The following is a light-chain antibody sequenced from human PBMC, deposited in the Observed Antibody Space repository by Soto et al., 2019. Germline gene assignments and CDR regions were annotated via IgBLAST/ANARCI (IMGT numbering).Light chain of an antibody. CDR1: SGHSSYA. Sequence: QLVLTQSPSASASLGASVKLTCTLSSGHSSYAIAWHQQQPEKGPRYLMKLNSDGSHTKGDGIPDRFSGSSSGAERYRTISSLQSEDEADYYCQTWGTGVFGGGTQLTVL. V-gene: IGLV4-69*01. CDR3: QTWGTGV. J-gene: IGLJ2*01. CDR2: LNSDGSH.